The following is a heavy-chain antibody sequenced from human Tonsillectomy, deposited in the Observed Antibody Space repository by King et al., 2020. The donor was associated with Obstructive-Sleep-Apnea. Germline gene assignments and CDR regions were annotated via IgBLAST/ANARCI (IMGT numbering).Heavy chain of an antibody. CDR3: AGVHSLGALTRNLPYYYYALDV. Sequence: VQLVESGGGVVPPGRSLRLSCAASGFTFSSYGMHWVRQAPGKGLEWVAGIYYDGTKKYYVDSVKGRFTISRDNSKNTLYLQLNSLRAEDTAVYYCAGVHSLGALTRNLPYYYYALDVWGQGTTVTVSS. V-gene: IGHV3-33*01. CDR1: GFTFSSYG. CDR2: IYYDGTKK. D-gene: IGHD1-20*01. J-gene: IGHJ6*02.